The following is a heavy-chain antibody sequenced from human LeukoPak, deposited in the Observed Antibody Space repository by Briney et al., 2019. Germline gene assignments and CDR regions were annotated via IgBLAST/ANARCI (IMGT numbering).Heavy chain of an antibody. J-gene: IGHJ4*02. CDR3: AREIGYAYYFDY. D-gene: IGHD5-12*01. Sequence: PSETLSLTCTVSGGSISSGDYYWSWIRQPPGKGLEWIGYIYYSGSTYYNPSLKSRVTISVDTSKNQFSLKLSSVTAADTAVYYCAREIGYAYYFDYWGQGTLVTVSS. CDR2: IYYSGST. CDR1: GGSISSGDYY. V-gene: IGHV4-30-4*01.